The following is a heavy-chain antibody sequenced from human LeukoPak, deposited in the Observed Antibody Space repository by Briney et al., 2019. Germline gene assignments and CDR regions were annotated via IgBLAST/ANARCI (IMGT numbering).Heavy chain of an antibody. CDR3: ARVRSTSWPLPYNWFDP. CDR2: IYYSGST. Sequence: PSETLSLTCTVSGGSISSYYWRWLRQPPGKGLEWIGYIYYSGSTNYHPSLKSRVTISVDTSKNQFSLKLSSVTAADTAVYYWARVRSTSWPLPYNWFDPWGQGTLVTVSS. J-gene: IGHJ5*02. V-gene: IGHV4-59*01. D-gene: IGHD2-2*01. CDR1: GGSISSYY.